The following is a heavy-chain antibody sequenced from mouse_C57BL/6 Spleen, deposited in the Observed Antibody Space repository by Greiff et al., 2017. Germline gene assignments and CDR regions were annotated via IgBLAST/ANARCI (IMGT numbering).Heavy chain of an antibody. CDR3: ARSWVVSYAMDY. D-gene: IGHD1-1*02. J-gene: IGHJ4*01. CDR2: IWSGGST. Sequence: QVQLQQSGPGLVQPSQSLSITCTVSGFSLTSYGVHWVRQSPGKGLEWLGEIWSGGSTDYNAALISRLSISKDNSKSQVFFKMYSLQADDTSIDYAARSWVVSYAMDYWGQGTSVTVSS. CDR1: GFSLTSYG. V-gene: IGHV2-2*01.